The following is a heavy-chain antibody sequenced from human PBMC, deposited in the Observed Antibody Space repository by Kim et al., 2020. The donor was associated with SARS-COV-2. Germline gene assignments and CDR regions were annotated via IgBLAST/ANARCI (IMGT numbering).Heavy chain of an antibody. D-gene: IGHD1-26*01. CDR3: AREGGRSYGMDV. J-gene: IGHJ6*02. V-gene: IGHV4-59*13. CDR2: IYYSGST. CDR1: GGSISSYY. Sequence: SETLSLTCTVSGGSISSYYWSWIRQPPGKGLEWIGYIYYSGSTNYNPSLKSRVTISVDTSKNQFSLKLSSVTAADTAVYYCAREGGRSYGMDVWGQGTT.